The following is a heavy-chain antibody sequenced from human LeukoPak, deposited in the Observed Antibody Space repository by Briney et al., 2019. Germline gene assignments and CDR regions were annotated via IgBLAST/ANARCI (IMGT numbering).Heavy chain of an antibody. CDR2: IYYGGST. V-gene: IGHV4-59*08. J-gene: IGHJ4*02. CDR3: ARLWSGAPFDY. D-gene: IGHD1-26*01. Sequence: SETLSLTCTVSGGSISSYYWSWIRQPPGKGLEWIGYIYYGGSTNYNPSLKSRVTISVDTSKNQFSLKLSSVTAADTAVYYCARLWSGAPFDYWGQGTLVTVSS. CDR1: GGSISSYY.